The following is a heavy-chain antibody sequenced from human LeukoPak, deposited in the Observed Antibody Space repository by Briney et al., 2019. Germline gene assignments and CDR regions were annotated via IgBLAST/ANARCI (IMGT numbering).Heavy chain of an antibody. J-gene: IGHJ4*02. D-gene: IGHD3-3*01. CDR3: ARAWDFWSAHTPGY. V-gene: IGHV1-8*03. CDR2: MNPNSGNT. CDR1: GYTFTSYD. Sequence: ASVKVSCKASGYTFTSYDINWVRQATGQGLEWMGWMNPNSGNTGYAQKFQGRVTITRNTSISTAYMELSSLRSEDTAVYYCARAWDFWSAHTPGYWGQGTLVTVSS.